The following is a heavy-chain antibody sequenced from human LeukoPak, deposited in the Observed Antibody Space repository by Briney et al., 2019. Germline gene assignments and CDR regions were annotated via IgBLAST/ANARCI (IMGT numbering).Heavy chain of an antibody. D-gene: IGHD3-10*01. Sequence: PGGSLRLSCAASGFTFSSYGMHWVRQAPGEGLEWVAVISYDGSNKYYADSVKGRFTISRDNSKNTLYLQMNSLRAENTAVYYCAKELWFGEYSFDYWGQGTLVTVSS. CDR1: GFTFSSYG. J-gene: IGHJ4*02. CDR3: AKELWFGEYSFDY. CDR2: ISYDGSNK. V-gene: IGHV3-30*18.